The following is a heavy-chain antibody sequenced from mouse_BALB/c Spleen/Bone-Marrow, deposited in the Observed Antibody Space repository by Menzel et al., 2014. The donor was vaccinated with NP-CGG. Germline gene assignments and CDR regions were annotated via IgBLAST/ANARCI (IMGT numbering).Heavy chain of an antibody. V-gene: IGHV7-1*02. CDR3: ARGELATGSFDY. D-gene: IGHD4-1*02. Sequence: EVQGVESGGGLVQPGGSLRLSCATSGFTFSDFHMEWVRQPPGKRLEWIVTSRNKANDYTTEYSASVKGRFIVSRDTSQSILFLQVNALRTEDTAIYYCARGELATGSFDYWGQGTALTVSS. CDR1: GFTFSDFH. J-gene: IGHJ2*01. CDR2: SRNKANDYTT.